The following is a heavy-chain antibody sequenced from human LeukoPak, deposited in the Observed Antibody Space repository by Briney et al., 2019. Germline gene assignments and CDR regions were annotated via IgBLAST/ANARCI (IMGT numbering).Heavy chain of an antibody. CDR3: ARGYCSGGSCYPDY. J-gene: IGHJ4*02. D-gene: IGHD2-15*01. V-gene: IGHV4-39*01. CDR1: GGSISSGSYF. CDR2: IYYTGST. Sequence: SETLSLTCTVSGGSISSGSYFWGWIRQPPGKGLEWIGSIYYTGSTYYNPSLKSRVTISVETSKNQFSLKLGSVTAADTAVYYCARGYCSGGSCYPDYWGQGTLVTVSS.